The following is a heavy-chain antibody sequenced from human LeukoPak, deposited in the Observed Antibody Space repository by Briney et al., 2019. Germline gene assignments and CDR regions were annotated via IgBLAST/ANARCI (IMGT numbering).Heavy chain of an antibody. CDR2: ISYDGSNK. V-gene: IGHV3-30*18. J-gene: IGHJ4*02. CDR3: AKNYDFWSGDYFDY. CDR1: GFTFSSYS. D-gene: IGHD3-3*01. Sequence: GGSLRLSCAASGFTFSSYSMNWVRQAPGKGLEWVAVISYDGSNKYYADSVKGRFTISRDNSKNTLYLQLNSLRAEDTAVYYCAKNYDFWSGDYFDYWGQGTLVTVSS.